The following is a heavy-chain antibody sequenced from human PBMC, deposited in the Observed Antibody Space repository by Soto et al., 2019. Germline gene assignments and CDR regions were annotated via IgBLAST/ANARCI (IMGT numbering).Heavy chain of an antibody. Sequence: GASVKVSCKASGYTFTSHDISWVRQAPGQGLEWMGGIIPIFGTANYAQKFQGRVTITADESTSTAYMELSSLRSEDTAVYYCATPPLNPIARPSEYYFDYWGQGTLVTVSS. CDR3: ATPPLNPIARPSEYYFDY. V-gene: IGHV1-69*13. D-gene: IGHD6-13*01. J-gene: IGHJ4*02. CDR2: IIPIFGTA. CDR1: GYTFTSHD.